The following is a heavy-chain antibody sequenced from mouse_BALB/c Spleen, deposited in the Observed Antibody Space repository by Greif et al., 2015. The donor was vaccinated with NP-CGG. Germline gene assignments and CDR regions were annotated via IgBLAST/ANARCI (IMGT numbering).Heavy chain of an antibody. CDR2: IHPNSGNI. V-gene: IGHV1S130*01. D-gene: IGHD2-4*01. Sequence: QVQLQQSGSVLVRPGASVKLSCKASGYTFTSSWMHWVKQRPGQGLEWIGEIHPNSGNINYNEKFKGKATLTVDTSSSTAYVDRSSLTSEDSAVYYCAKSGDYDNSFDYWGQGTTLTVSS. CDR3: AKSGDYDNSFDY. J-gene: IGHJ2*01. CDR1: GYTFTSSW.